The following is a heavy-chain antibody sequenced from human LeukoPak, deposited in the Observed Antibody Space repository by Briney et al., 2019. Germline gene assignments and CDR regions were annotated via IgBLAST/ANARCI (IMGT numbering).Heavy chain of an antibody. CDR2: FHSGST. V-gene: IGHV4-38-2*01. D-gene: IGHD4-11*01. CDR1: AYSISSGYY. J-gene: IGHJ5*02. CDR3: ARHDFYSNYPHNWFDP. Sequence: SETLPLTCAVSAYSISSGYYWGWIRQPPGKGLEWIGSFHSGSTYYNPSLKSRVTISVDTSKNQFSLKLSSVTAADTAVYYCARHDFYSNYPHNWFDPWGQGTLVTVSS.